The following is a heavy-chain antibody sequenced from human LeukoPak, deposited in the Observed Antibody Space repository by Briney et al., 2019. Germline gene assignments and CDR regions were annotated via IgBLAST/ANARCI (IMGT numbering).Heavy chain of an antibody. CDR3: VRRTTAGPFDY. D-gene: IGHD1-1*01. Sequence: GRSLRLSCAASGFTFSSYAMHWVRQAPGKGLEYDSVISSNGGDTHYANSVKGRFTISRDDSKKTLFLQMGSLRVEDMAVYYCVRRTTAGPFDYWGQGTLVTVSS. CDR2: ISSNGGDT. V-gene: IGHV3-64*01. CDR1: GFTFSSYA. J-gene: IGHJ4*02.